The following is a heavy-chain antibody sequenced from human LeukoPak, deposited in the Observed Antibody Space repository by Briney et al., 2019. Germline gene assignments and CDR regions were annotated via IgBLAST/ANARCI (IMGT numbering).Heavy chain of an antibody. CDR2: ISSSSSYI. J-gene: IGHJ4*02. Sequence: GGSLRLSCAASGFTFSSYSMNWVRQAPGKGLEWVSSISSSSSYIYYADSVKSRFTISRDNAKNSLYLQMNSLRAEDTAVYYCARGYCSGGSCYRFFDYWGQGTLVTVSS. D-gene: IGHD2-15*01. CDR1: GFTFSSYS. CDR3: ARGYCSGGSCYRFFDY. V-gene: IGHV3-21*01.